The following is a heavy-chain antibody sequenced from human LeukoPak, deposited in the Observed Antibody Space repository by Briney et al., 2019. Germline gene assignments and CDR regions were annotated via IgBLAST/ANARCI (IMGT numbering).Heavy chain of an antibody. V-gene: IGHV3-23*01. CDR2: ISGSGDYT. Sequence: GGSLRLSCAASGFTISIYAMNWVRQAPGKGLEWVSGISGSGDYTYYADSVKGRFTISRDNSKNTLYLQMNGLRAEDTAVYYCAKATHSDSSGYHYYYHMDVWGKGTTVTVSS. CDR3: AKATHSDSSGYHYYYHMDV. J-gene: IGHJ6*03. D-gene: IGHD3-22*01. CDR1: GFTISIYA.